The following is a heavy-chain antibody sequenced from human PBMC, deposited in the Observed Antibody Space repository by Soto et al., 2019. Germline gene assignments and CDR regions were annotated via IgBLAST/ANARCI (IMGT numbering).Heavy chain of an antibody. CDR3: AKGITMLVVVIKT. D-gene: IGHD3-22*01. Sequence: EVRLLESGGGLVQPGGSLRLSCAASGFTFSSYDMTWVRQAPGKGLEWVSVISGSGGSTYYADSVKGRFTISRDNSKNMFYLEMNSLRAEDTAAYYCAKGITMLVVVIKTWGQGTLVSVSS. J-gene: IGHJ5*02. V-gene: IGHV3-23*01. CDR1: GFTFSSYD. CDR2: ISGSGGST.